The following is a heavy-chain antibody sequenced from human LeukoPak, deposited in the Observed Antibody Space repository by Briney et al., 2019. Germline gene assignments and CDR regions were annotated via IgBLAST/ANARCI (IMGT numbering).Heavy chain of an antibody. CDR3: AKDGGLWVSAHWGDS. CDR1: GFTFSSYT. J-gene: IGHJ4*02. V-gene: IGHV3-23*01. Sequence: GGSLRLSCAASGFTFSSYTMSWVRQAPGKGLEWVSTITTSDGNTYYADSVKGRLTVSRDNSKNTLFLQMNSLRAEDTAVYYCAKDGGLWVSAHWGDSWGRGTLVTVSS. D-gene: IGHD7-27*01. CDR2: ITTSDGNT.